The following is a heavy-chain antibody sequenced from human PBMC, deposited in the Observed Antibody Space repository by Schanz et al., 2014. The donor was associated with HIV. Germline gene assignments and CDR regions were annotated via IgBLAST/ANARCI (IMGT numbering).Heavy chain of an antibody. D-gene: IGHD4-4*01. V-gene: IGHV3-30*19. CDR3: ARETVNYYYGMDV. CDR2: ISYDGSNK. J-gene: IGHJ6*02. CDR1: GFTFNDYG. Sequence: QVQLVESGGGVVQPGRSLRLSCAASGFTFNDYGMHWVRQAPGKGLEWVAVISYDGSNKFYADSVKGRFTISRDDSKNTLYLQMNSLRVEDTAVYYCARETVNYYYGMDVWGQGTTVTVSS.